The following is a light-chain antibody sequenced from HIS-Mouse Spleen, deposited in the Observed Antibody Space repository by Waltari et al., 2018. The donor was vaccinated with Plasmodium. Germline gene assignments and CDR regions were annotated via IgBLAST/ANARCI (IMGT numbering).Light chain of an antibody. Sequence: DIQMTQSPSSLSASVGDRVTITCRASQSISSYLNWYKQKPGKAPKLLIYAASSLQSGVPSRFSGSGSGKDFTLTISSLQPEDFATYYCQQSYSTPPTFGGGTKVEIK. CDR3: QQSYSTPPT. CDR1: QSISSY. V-gene: IGKV1-39*01. J-gene: IGKJ4*01. CDR2: AAS.